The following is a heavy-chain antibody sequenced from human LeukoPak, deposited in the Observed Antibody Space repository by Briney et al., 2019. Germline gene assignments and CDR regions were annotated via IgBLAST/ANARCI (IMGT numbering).Heavy chain of an antibody. J-gene: IGHJ3*02. CDR2: ISYSGST. Sequence: SETLSLTCTVSGGSVSSGSYFWNWIRQPPGKGLEWIGYISYSGSTNYNPSLKSRVTISVDTSKNQFSLKLTSVTAADTAVYYCARGWTVVTAFDIWGHGTIVTVSS. V-gene: IGHV4-61*01. CDR1: GGSVSSGSYF. D-gene: IGHD4-23*01. CDR3: ARGWTVVTAFDI.